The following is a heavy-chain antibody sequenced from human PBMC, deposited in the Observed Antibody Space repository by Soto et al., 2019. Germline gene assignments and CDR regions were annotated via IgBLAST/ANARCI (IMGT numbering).Heavy chain of an antibody. CDR3: ARDVRDSSGYYYELNYYYSGMDV. J-gene: IGHJ6*02. D-gene: IGHD3-22*01. V-gene: IGHV3-30-3*01. CDR2: ISYDGSNK. CDR1: GFTFSSYA. Sequence: GGSLRLSCAASGFTFSSYAMHWVRQAPGKGLEWVAVISYDGSNKYYADSVKGRFTISRDNSKNTLYLQMNSLRAEDTAVYSCARDVRDSSGYYYELNYYYSGMDVWGQGTKVTVSS.